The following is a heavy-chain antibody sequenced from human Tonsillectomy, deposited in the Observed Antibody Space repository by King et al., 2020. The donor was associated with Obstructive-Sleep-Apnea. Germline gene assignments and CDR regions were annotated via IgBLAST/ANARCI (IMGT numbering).Heavy chain of an antibody. CDR1: GFTFSSYS. CDR2: IRSISIYI. D-gene: IGHD6-19*01. J-gene: IGHJ4*02. V-gene: IGHV3-21*01. CDR3: ARDSGSGITVAATDY. Sequence: EVQLVESGGGLVKPGGSLRLSCAASGFTFSSYSLNGVRQAPGKGLEWVSSIRSISIYIYYADSVKGRFTISRDNAKNSLYLQMNSLTAEDTAVYYCARDSGSGITVAATDYWGQGTLVTVSS.